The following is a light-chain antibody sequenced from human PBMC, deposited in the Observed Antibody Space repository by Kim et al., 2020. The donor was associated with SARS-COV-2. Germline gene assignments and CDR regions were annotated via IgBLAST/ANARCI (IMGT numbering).Light chain of an antibody. CDR2: GKN. CDR1: SLRSYY. Sequence: SSELTQDPAVSVALGQTVRITCQGDSLRSYYATWYQQKPGQAPMLVIYGKNNRPSGISDRFSGSSSGNTASLTITGTQAGDEADYYCNSRDSKDNVVFGG. J-gene: IGLJ2*01. CDR3: NSRDSKDNVV. V-gene: IGLV3-19*01.